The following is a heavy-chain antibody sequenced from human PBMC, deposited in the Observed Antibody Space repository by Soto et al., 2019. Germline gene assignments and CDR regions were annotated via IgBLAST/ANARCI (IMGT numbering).Heavy chain of an antibody. V-gene: IGHV1-2*02. D-gene: IGHD3-22*01. CDR1: GYTFTGYY. Sequence: ASVKVSCKASGYTFTGYYMHWVRQAPGQGLEWMGWINPNSGGTNYAQKFQGRVTMTRDTSISTAYMELSRLRSDDTAVYYCARDYYYDSSGYRTTPRVYDVWGQGTTVTVSS. J-gene: IGHJ6*02. CDR2: INPNSGGT. CDR3: ARDYYYDSSGYRTTPRVYDV.